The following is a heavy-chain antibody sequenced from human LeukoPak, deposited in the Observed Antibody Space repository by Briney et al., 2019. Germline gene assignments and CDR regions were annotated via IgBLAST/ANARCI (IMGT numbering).Heavy chain of an antibody. CDR2: ISGDGGST. D-gene: IGHD6-19*01. J-gene: IGHJ4*02. V-gene: IGHV3-43*02. CDR3: AKDRGWYDY. CDR1: GFTFDDYA. Sequence: PGGSLRLSCAASGFTFDDYAMHWVRQAPGKGLEWVSHISGDGGSTYYADSVKGRFTISRDNSKNSLYLQMNSLRTEDTALYHCAKDRGWYDYWGQGTLVTVSS.